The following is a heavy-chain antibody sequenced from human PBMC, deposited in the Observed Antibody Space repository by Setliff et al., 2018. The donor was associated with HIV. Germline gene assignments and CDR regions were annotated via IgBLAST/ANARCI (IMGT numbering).Heavy chain of an antibody. V-gene: IGHV4-39*07. CDR2: VYQSGST. Sequence: PSETLSLTCTVSGGSISSSSYYWGWIRQPPGKGLEWLGSVYQSGSTYYNPSLKSRVTISIDTSKNQFSLKLTSVTAADTAVYFCARGTAPRRGTNYGGNYPLDYWGQGTLVTVSS. J-gene: IGHJ4*02. CDR1: GGSISSSSYY. D-gene: IGHD4-17*01. CDR3: ARGTAPRRGTNYGGNYPLDY.